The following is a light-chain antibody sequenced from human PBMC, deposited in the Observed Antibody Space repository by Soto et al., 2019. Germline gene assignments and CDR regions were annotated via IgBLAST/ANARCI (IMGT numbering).Light chain of an antibody. J-gene: IGKJ3*01. CDR3: QQSYSTPQT. CDR1: QSMSIF. CDR2: AAS. Sequence: DIQMTQSPSSLSASVGDRVTITCRASQSMSIFLNWYQQKPGKAPKLLIYAASSLQSGVPSRFSGSGSGTDFTLTISSLQREDFATYYCQQSYSTPQTFGPGTKVDI. V-gene: IGKV1-39*01.